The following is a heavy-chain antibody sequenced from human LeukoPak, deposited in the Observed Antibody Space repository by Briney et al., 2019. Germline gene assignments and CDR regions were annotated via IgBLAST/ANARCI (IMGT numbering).Heavy chain of an antibody. V-gene: IGHV3-30*18. CDR3: AKERYRNGEIFDY. CDR1: GFNFSSYG. D-gene: IGHD5-18*01. J-gene: IGHJ4*02. Sequence: PGGSLRLSCAASGFNFSSYGMHWVRQAPGKGLEWVAFISYDGSNKYYADSVKGRFTISRDNSKNTLYLQMNSLRAEDTAVYYCAKERYRNGEIFDYWGQGTLVTVSS. CDR2: ISYDGSNK.